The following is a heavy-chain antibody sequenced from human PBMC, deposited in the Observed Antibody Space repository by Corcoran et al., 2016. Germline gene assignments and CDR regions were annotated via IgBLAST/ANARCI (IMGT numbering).Heavy chain of an antibody. V-gene: IGHV1-69*01. CDR1: GGTFSSYA. D-gene: IGHD3-22*01. CDR2: IIPIFGTA. J-gene: IGHJ2*01. CDR3: ARESRHYYDSSGSSGGYFDL. Sequence: QEQRVQSGAEVKKPGSSVKVSCKASGGTFSSYAISWVRQAPGLGLEWMGGIIPIFGTANYAQKFQGRVTITADESTSTAYMELSSLRSEDTAVYYWARESRHYYDSSGSSGGYFDLWGRGTLVTVSS.